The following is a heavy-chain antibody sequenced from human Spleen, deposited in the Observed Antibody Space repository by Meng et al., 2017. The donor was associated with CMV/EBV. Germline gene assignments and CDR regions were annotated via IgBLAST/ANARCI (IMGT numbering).Heavy chain of an antibody. CDR1: GFTFDDYA. V-gene: IGHV3-9*01. CDR2: ISWNSDGV. J-gene: IGHJ4*02. D-gene: IGHD3-22*01. Sequence: GGSLRLSCAASGFTFDDYAMHWVRQAPGKGLEWVSGISWNSDGVGYVDSVKGRFTISRDNAKNSLYLQMNSLRAEDTALYYCAKDMVYYYDSSGCFESWGQGTLVTVSS. CDR3: AKDMVYYYDSSGCFES.